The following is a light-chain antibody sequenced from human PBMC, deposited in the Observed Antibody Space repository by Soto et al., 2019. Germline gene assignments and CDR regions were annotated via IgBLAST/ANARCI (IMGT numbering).Light chain of an antibody. CDR3: CSYAGSSTPYV. J-gene: IGLJ1*01. CDR1: SSDVGSYNR. CDR2: DVS. Sequence: QSVLTQPASVSGSPGQSITISCTGTSSDVGSYNRVSWYQQHPGKAPKLMIYDVSKRPSGVSNRFSGSKSGNTASLTISGLQAEDEADYYCCSYAGSSTPYVFGTGTKVTVL. V-gene: IGLV2-23*02.